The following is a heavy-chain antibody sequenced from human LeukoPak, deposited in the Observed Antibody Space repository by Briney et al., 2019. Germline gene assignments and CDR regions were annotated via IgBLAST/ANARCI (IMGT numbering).Heavy chain of an antibody. J-gene: IGHJ4*02. CDR3: TRVEDTYYYDSSGPAHY. Sequence: PGGSLRLSCTASGFTFGDYAMSWFRQAPGKGLEWVGLIRSKAYGGTTEYAASVKGRFTISRDDSKSIAYLQMNSLKTEDTAVYYCTRVEDTYYYDSSGPAHYWGQGTLVTVSS. CDR1: GFTFGDYA. D-gene: IGHD3-22*01. V-gene: IGHV3-49*03. CDR2: IRSKAYGGTT.